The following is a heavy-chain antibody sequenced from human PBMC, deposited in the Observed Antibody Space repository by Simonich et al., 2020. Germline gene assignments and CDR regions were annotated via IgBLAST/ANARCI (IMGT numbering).Heavy chain of an antibody. CDR1: GYTFTGYY. J-gene: IGHJ5*02. Sequence: QVQLVQSGAEVKKPGASVKVSCKASGYTFTGYYMHWVRQTPGQGLEWMGRIHPTRGGTNYAQRFQGRVTMTKDTSISTAYMELRRLRSDDTAVYYCARFGGGVTNWFDPWGQGTLVTVSS. D-gene: IGHD3-3*01. CDR3: ARFGGGVTNWFDP. CDR2: IHPTRGGT. V-gene: IGHV1-2*06.